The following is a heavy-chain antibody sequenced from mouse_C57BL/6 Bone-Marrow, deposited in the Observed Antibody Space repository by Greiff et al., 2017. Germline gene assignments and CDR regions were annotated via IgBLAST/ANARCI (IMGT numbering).Heavy chain of an antibody. Sequence: QVQLKQPGAELVRPGSSVKLSCKASGYTFTSYWMDWVKQRPGKGLEWIGNIYPSDSETHYTQKFKDKATLTVDKSSSTAYMQLSSLTSEDSAVYYCARSGDYDPKDYWGQGNSVTVSS. D-gene: IGHD2-13*01. CDR3: ARSGDYDPKDY. CDR1: GYTFTSYW. J-gene: IGHJ4*01. CDR2: IYPSDSET. V-gene: IGHV1-61*01.